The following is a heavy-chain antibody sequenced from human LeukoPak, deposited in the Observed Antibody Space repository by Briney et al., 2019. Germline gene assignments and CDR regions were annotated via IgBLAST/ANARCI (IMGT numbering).Heavy chain of an antibody. V-gene: IGHV4-4*07. CDR2: IYTSGST. CDR3: ARDSRIVGAKGYFDY. CDR1: GGSISSYY. D-gene: IGHD1-26*01. J-gene: IGHJ4*02. Sequence: SETLSLTCTVSGGSISSYYWSWIRQPAGKGLEWIGRIYTSGSTNYNPSLKSRVTMSVDTSKNQFSLKLSSVTAADTAVYYCARDSRIVGAKGYFDYWGQGTLVTVSS.